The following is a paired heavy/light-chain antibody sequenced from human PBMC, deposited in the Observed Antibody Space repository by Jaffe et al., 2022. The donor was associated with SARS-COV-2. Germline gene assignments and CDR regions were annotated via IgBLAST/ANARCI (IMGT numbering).Heavy chain of an antibody. D-gene: IGHD3-3*01. Sequence: EGQLEESGGDLIQPGGSLRLSCAASGLSFSTYAMTWVRQAPGKGLEWVSSISSVGDATYYADAVKGRFTLSRDNSKNTLYLQMNSLKVDDTAIYYCAKDIRFFGASLEYYMDVWGKGTTVTVSS. CDR1: GLSFSTYA. J-gene: IGHJ6*03. CDR3: AKDIRFFGASLEYYMDV. V-gene: IGHV3-23*04. CDR2: ISSVGDAT.
Light chain of an antibody. Sequence: EIVLTQSPGTLSLSPGERATLSCRVSQRVDSNYLAWYQQKPGQAPRLLVYGASHRATGIPDRFTGSGSGTDFTLIISRLEPEDFAVYYCQQFVNPPGYTFGQGTKLEIK. V-gene: IGKV3-20*01. CDR1: QRVDSNY. CDR2: GAS. J-gene: IGKJ2*01. CDR3: QQFVNPPGYT.